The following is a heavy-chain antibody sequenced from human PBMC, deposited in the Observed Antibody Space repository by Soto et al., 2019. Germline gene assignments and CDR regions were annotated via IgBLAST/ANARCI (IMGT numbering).Heavy chain of an antibody. CDR2: ISYDGSNK. D-gene: IGHD3-16*01. CDR3: AKDRFVYYYYGMEV. CDR1: GFTFSSYG. V-gene: IGHV3-30*18. J-gene: IGHJ6*04. Sequence: GWSLRLSCAASGFTFSSYGMHLVRQAPGKGLEWVAVISYDGSNKYYADSVKGRFTISRDNSKNTLYLQMNSLRAEDTAVYYCAKDRFVYYYYGMEVWGKGTKVTVSS.